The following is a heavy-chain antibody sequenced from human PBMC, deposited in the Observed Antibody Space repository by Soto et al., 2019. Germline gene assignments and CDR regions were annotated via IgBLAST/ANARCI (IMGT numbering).Heavy chain of an antibody. V-gene: IGHV5-51*01. CDR1: GYTFTSIW. CDR3: ARVSYYYGMDV. CDR2: IYAGDSDT. J-gene: IGHJ6*02. Sequence: GESLKISCKTSGYTFTSIWIAWVRQMPGKGLEWMGSIYAGDSDTRYSPSFQGQVTISADKSISIAYLQWNNLKTSDTATYYCARVSYYYGMDVWGQGTTVTVSS.